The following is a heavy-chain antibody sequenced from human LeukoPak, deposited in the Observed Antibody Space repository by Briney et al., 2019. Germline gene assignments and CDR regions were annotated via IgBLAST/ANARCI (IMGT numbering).Heavy chain of an antibody. V-gene: IGHV3-7*01. J-gene: IGHJ4*02. CDR1: GSSFSEYW. D-gene: IGHD3-3*01. Sequence: TGGSLRLSCGASGSSFSEYWMSWVRQAPGKGLEWVANIKYDGSDKNYVESVKGRFIISRDNAEKAVYLQMNSLRVDDTAVYYCARGAEWRDYWGLGTLVTVSS. CDR3: ARGAEWRDY. CDR2: IKYDGSDK.